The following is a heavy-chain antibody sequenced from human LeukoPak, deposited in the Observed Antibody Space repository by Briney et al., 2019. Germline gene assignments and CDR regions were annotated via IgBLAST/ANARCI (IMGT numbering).Heavy chain of an antibody. J-gene: IGHJ4*02. CDR2: IRHDGSIK. Sequence: GGSLRLSCAASGFIFSTYGMYWVRQAPGKGLEWVAFIRHDGSIKNYADSVKGRSTISRDNSKNTLYLQLNSLRAEDTAVYYCAKDSLADIDYWGQGTLVTVSS. CDR3: AKDSLADIDY. CDR1: GFIFSTYG. D-gene: IGHD3-16*01. V-gene: IGHV3-30*02.